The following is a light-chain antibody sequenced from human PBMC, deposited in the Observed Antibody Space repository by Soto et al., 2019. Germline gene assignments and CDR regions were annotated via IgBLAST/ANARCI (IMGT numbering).Light chain of an antibody. Sequence: QSVLTQPPSVSAAPGQQVTISCSGETSNIGNNYVSWYQQLPGAAPKLLIYDTNNRPSEIPDRFSGSRSGTSATLAITGLLTGDEAVYYCGAWDSGLSGVLFGGGTKLTVL. CDR1: TSNIGNNY. J-gene: IGLJ2*01. CDR2: DTN. CDR3: GAWDSGLSGVL. V-gene: IGLV1-51*01.